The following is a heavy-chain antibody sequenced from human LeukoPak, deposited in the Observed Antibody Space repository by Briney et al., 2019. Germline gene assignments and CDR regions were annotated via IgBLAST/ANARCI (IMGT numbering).Heavy chain of an antibody. CDR2: INTDGITT. CDR1: GFTFGNYW. D-gene: IGHD2-21*02. J-gene: IGHJ5*02. CDR3: AKDRGAAYCGGDCSYNWFDP. V-gene: IGHV3-74*01. Sequence: GGSLRLSCAASGFTFGNYWMHWVRQVPGKGLVWVSLINTDGITTYYADSVKGRFTISRDNSKNTLYLQMNSLRAEDTAVYYCAKDRGAAYCGGDCSYNWFDPWGQGTLVTVSS.